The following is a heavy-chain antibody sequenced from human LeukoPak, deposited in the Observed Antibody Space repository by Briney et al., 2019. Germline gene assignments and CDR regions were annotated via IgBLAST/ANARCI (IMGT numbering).Heavy chain of an antibody. J-gene: IGHJ4*02. D-gene: IGHD5-24*01. CDR3: AGRRRNGYNYSDY. Sequence: PGGSLRLSCAVSGFTFSSYWMYWVRQAPGKGLVWVSRINSDGSSTVYADSVKGRFTISRDNAKNTLYLQMNSLRAEDTAEYYCAGRRRNGYNYSDYWGQGTLVTVSS. V-gene: IGHV3-74*01. CDR1: GFTFSSYW. CDR2: INSDGSST.